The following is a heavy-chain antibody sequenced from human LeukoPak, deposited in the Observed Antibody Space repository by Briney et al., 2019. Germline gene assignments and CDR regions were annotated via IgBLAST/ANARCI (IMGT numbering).Heavy chain of an antibody. J-gene: IGHJ5*02. CDR2: IIPILGIA. V-gene: IGHV1-69*04. CDR1: GGTFTSSV. Sequence: SVRVSCEAVGGTFTSSVTCRVRQAPGQGLEWMGRIIPILGIANYAQKFQGRVTITADKSTSSAYMELSSLTSEDTAVYYCATPDGSIAARPGRGIEASEPWGQGTLVTVSS. CDR3: ATPDGSIAARPGRGIEASEP. D-gene: IGHD6-6*01.